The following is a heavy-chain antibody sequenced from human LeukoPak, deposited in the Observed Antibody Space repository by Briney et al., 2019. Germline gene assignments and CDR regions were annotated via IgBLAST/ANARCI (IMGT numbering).Heavy chain of an antibody. CDR3: ARTRFYLNWFDP. V-gene: IGHV4-59*08. CDR1: GVSVSNYY. J-gene: IGHJ5*02. Sequence: SETLSLTCTVSGVSVSNYYWSWIRQPPGKGLEWIGYIYYSGGTNYNPSLKSRVTISVDTSKNQFSLKVNSVTAADTAVYYCARTRFYLNWFDPWSQGTLVTVSS. CDR2: IYYSGGT.